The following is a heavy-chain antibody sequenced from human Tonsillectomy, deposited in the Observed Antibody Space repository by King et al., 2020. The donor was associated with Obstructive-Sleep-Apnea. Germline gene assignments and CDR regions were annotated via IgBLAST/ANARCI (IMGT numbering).Heavy chain of an antibody. CDR1: GGSITSNSYY. CDR3: ARRKWGYYFDTSGHPLDAFDI. D-gene: IGHD3-22*01. V-gene: IGHV4-39*01. Sequence: QLQESGPGLVKPSETLSLTCNVSGGSITSNSYYWGWIRQPPGKGLEWIGSVFFSGNTYYSPSLKSRVTVSLDTSNNQFSLNLSSVTAADTAVYYCARRKWGYYFDTSGHPLDAFDIWGQGTMVTVSS. CDR2: VFFSGNT. J-gene: IGHJ3*02.